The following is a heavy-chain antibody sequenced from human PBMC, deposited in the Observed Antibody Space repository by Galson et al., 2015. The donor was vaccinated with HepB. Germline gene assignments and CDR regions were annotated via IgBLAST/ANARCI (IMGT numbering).Heavy chain of an antibody. J-gene: IGHJ3*02. CDR2: IIPIFATP. CDR1: GGTFNSYA. Sequence: SVKVSCKASGGTFNSYAISWVRQAPGQGLEWMGRIIPIFATPIYAEKFQGRVTISADESTSTAYMELSSLRSEDTALYYCARDQRVQLWGDHDRFDIWGQGTMVAVSS. CDR3: ARDQRVQLWGDHDRFDI. D-gene: IGHD2-21*01. V-gene: IGHV1-69*13.